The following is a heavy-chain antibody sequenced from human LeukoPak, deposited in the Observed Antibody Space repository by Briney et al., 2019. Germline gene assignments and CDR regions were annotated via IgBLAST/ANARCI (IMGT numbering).Heavy chain of an antibody. Sequence: SQTLSLTCAISGDSISTNNAAWHWIRQSPSRGLEWLGRTYYRSEWYTDYAVSVKSRVTINPDTSKNQFSLQLNSVTPEDTAVYYCARDLAGGSLFDYWGQGTLVTVSS. CDR3: ARDLAGGSLFDY. D-gene: IGHD2-15*01. J-gene: IGHJ4*02. CDR1: GDSISTNNAA. V-gene: IGHV6-1*01. CDR2: TYYRSEWYT.